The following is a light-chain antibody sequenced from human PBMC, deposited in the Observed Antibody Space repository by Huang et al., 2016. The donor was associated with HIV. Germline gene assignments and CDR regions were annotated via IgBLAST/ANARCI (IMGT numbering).Light chain of an antibody. CDR3: QQYHYWPPVT. J-gene: IGKJ1*01. Sequence: IVMTQSPDTLSVSPGERATLSCRAGQSVTHSLAWYQQKPGQAPRLLIYGTSTRATGIPGRFSGRWSGTDFTLTISSLQSDDFGVYYCQQYHYWPPVTFGQGTKVEI. CDR2: GTS. V-gene: IGKV3-15*01. CDR1: QSVTHS.